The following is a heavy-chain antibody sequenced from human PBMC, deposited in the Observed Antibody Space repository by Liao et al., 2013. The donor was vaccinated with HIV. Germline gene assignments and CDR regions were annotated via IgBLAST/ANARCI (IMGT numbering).Heavy chain of an antibody. D-gene: IGHD3-3*02. Sequence: QLQLQESGPGLVKPSETLSLTCTVSGGSMSGNYWGWIRQPPGQGLEWIGSIYYSGSTYYNPSLKSRVTISVDTSKNQFSLKLSSVTAADTAVYYCARDLSGEYFQHWGQGTLVTVSS. CDR3: ARDLSGEYFQH. CDR1: GGSMSGNY. V-gene: IGHV4-39*07. CDR2: IYYSGST. J-gene: IGHJ1*01.